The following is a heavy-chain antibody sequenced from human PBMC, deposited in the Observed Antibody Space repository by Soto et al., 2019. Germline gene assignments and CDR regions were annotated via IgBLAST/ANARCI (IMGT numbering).Heavy chain of an antibody. V-gene: IGHV4-31*03. J-gene: IGHJ4*02. CDR2: IYYSGST. CDR3: AGGSSQQVVPDF. Sequence: PAETLYLTCTVSGGSISSGGYFCSWIRQRPGKGLEWIGYIYYSGSTYYNPSLTSRVTIAADPYQNQFSLKLTSVTASDTAVYYCAGGSSQQVVPDFWGQGTLVTVSS. CDR1: GGSISSGGYF. D-gene: IGHD6-6*01.